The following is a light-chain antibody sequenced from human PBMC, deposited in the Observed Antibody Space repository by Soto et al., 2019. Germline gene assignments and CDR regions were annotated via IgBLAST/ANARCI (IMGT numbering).Light chain of an antibody. J-gene: IGLJ1*01. Sequence: QSVLTQPRSVSGSPGQLVTISCTGTSSDVGGYNYVSWYQQHPGKAPKLMIYDVSKRPSGVPDRFSGSKSGNTASLTISGLQAEDEADYYCCSYAGSYTHVFGTGTKLTVL. V-gene: IGLV2-11*01. CDR3: CSYAGSYTHV. CDR2: DVS. CDR1: SSDVGGYNY.